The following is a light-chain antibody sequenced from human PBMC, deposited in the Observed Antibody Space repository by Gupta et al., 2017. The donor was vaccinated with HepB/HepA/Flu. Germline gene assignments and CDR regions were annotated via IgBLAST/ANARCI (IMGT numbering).Light chain of an antibody. CDR2: DTN. J-gene: IGLJ2*01. CDR3: SLYYIGVVI. CDR1: TATVTSGQY. V-gene: IGLV7-46*01. Sequence: AVVPQAPPFTVSPVRTVPLTCSSTTATVTSGQYPYWFQQRPGQVPRTLIHDTNIKPSWTPARFSGSLLGGKAALTLSGAQPEDEAEYYCSLYYIGVVIFGGGTKLTVL.